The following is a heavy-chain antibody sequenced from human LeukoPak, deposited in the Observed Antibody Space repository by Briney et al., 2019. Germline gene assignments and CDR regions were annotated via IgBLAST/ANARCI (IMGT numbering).Heavy chain of an antibody. CDR2: IKQDGSEK. CDR1: GFTFSSYW. J-gene: IGHJ4*02. V-gene: IGHV3-7*01. D-gene: IGHD4-17*01. CDR3: ARDRWYGDYSGKYYFDY. Sequence: PGGSLRLSCAASGFTFSSYWMSWVRQAPGKGLEWVANIKQDGSEKYYVDSVKGRFTISRVNAKNSLYLQMNSLRAEDTAVYYCARDRWYGDYSGKYYFDYWGQGTLVTVSS.